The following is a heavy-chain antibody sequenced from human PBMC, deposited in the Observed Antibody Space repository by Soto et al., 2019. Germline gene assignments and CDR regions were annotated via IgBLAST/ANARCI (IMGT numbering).Heavy chain of an antibody. V-gene: IGHV4-31*03. CDR2: IYYSGST. D-gene: IGHD4-17*01. CDR1: GGSISSGGYY. Sequence: SETLSLTCTASGGSISSGGYYWSWIRQHPGKGLEWIGYIYYSGSTYYNPSLKSRVTISVDTSKNQFSLKLSSVTAADTAVYYCASTRRIDAVTTDYYYYGMDVWGQGTTVTVSS. J-gene: IGHJ6*02. CDR3: ASTRRIDAVTTDYYYYGMDV.